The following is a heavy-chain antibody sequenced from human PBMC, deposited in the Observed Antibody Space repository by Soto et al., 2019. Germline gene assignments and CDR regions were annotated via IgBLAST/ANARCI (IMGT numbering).Heavy chain of an antibody. CDR2: IYGTDAK. CDR3: AHRDTSGYYPKTFDY. Sequence: QITLKESGPTLVNPTQTLTLTCTFSGFSLSGSTVGVGWIRQPPGKALEWLTLIYGTDAKRYSPSLKSRLTITKDTSKNQVVLTLTNIDPVDTATYYCAHRDTSGYYPKTFDYWGQGTLVTVSS. D-gene: IGHD3-22*01. CDR1: GFSLSGSTVG. J-gene: IGHJ4*02. V-gene: IGHV2-5*01.